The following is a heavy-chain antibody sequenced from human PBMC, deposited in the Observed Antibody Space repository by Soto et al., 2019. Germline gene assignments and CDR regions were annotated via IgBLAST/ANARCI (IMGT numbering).Heavy chain of an antibody. CDR3: ARAYYDSSGYTTGGYYYGMGV. D-gene: IGHD3-22*01. CDR2: IGTAGDP. Sequence: GGSLRLSCAASGFTFSSYDMHWVRQATGRGLEWVSAIGTAGDPYYPGSVKGRFTISRENAKNSLYLQMNSLRAGDTAVYYCARAYYDSSGYTTGGYYYGMGVWGQGTTVTVSS. V-gene: IGHV3-13*05. J-gene: IGHJ6*02. CDR1: GFTFSSYD.